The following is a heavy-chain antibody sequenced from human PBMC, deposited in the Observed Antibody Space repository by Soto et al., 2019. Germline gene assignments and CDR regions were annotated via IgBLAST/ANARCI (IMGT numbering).Heavy chain of an antibody. CDR2: IYHSAST. V-gene: IGHV4-30-2*01. Sequence: QLQLQESGSGLVKPSQTLSLTCAVSGGSISSGGYSWSWIRQPPGKGLEWIGYIYHSASTYYNPSLNSRVAILVARSTHQFSPQLTCVTAADTAVYYCARVPSPWGQGTLVTVSS. CDR3: ARVPSP. J-gene: IGHJ4*02. CDR1: GGSISSGGYS.